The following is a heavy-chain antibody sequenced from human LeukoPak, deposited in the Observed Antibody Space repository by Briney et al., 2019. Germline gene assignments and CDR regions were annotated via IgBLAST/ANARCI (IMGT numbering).Heavy chain of an antibody. CDR2: IRRKAHGETT. J-gene: IGHJ6*02. D-gene: IGHD4-17*01. Sequence: RSLTLSCAASAFTFGDYAVSWVRQAPGKGLEWVGFIRRKAHGETTEYAASVKSRFTISRDDSNSIAYLQMNSLKTEDTAVYYCTRGLVTTNYYYGMAVWGQGTTVTVSS. V-gene: IGHV3-49*04. CDR3: TRGLVTTNYYYGMAV. CDR1: AFTFGDYA.